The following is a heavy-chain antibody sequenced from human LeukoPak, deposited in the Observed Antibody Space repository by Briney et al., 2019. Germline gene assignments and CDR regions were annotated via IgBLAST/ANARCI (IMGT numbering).Heavy chain of an antibody. D-gene: IGHD6-19*01. J-gene: IGHJ4*02. CDR3: AKDSFSRVAVPVFDY. CDR1: GFPFSNSA. CDR2: ISGSGAGT. Sequence: GGSLRLSCAASGFPFSNSAMSWVRQAPGKGLEWVSAISGSGAGTYYADSVKGRFTISRDTSKNTLYLQMNSLRAEDTAVYYCAKDSFSRVAVPVFDYWGQGTLVTVSS. V-gene: IGHV3-23*01.